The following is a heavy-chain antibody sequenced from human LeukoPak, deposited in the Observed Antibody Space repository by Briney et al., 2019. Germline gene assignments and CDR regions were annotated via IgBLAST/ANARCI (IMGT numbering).Heavy chain of an antibody. V-gene: IGHV4-61*09. J-gene: IGHJ6*02. CDR1: GGSISSGSYY. CDR3: ARVPGYCSGGSCYYYYDMDV. Sequence: SETLSLTCTVSGGSISSGSYYWSWIRQPAGKGLEWIGHIYTSGSTNYNPSLKSRATISVDTSKNQFPLKLSSVTAADTAVYYCARVPGYCSGGSCYYYYDMDVWGQGTTVTVSS. CDR2: IYTSGST. D-gene: IGHD2-15*01.